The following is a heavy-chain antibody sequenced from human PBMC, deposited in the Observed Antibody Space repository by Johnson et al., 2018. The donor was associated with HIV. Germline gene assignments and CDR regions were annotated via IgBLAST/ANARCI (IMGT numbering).Heavy chain of an antibody. J-gene: IGHJ3*02. CDR3: AGESPYYYDSSGRQHDAFDI. Sequence: VQLVESGGGVVRPGGSLRLSCEVSGFTFDEYGMSWVRQAPGKGLEWVSGINWNGGSTGYADSVKGRFTISRDNAKNSVYLQMNTLRVEDTALYYCAGESPYYYDSSGRQHDAFDIWGQGTVVTVSS. CDR2: INWNGGST. D-gene: IGHD3-22*01. V-gene: IGHV3-20*04. CDR1: GFTFDEYG.